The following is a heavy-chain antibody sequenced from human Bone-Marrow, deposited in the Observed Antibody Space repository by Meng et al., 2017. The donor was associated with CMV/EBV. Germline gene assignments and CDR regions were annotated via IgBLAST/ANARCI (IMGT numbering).Heavy chain of an antibody. V-gene: IGHV1-18*01. D-gene: IGHD6-19*01. Sequence: SVKVSCKASGYTFTSYGISWVRQAPGQGLEWMGWISAYNGNTNYAQKLQGRATMTTDTSTSTAYMELRSLRSDDTAVYYCASVRDSGWYYFDYWGQGTLVTVSS. CDR1: GYTFTSYG. CDR3: ASVRDSGWYYFDY. J-gene: IGHJ4*02. CDR2: ISAYNGNT.